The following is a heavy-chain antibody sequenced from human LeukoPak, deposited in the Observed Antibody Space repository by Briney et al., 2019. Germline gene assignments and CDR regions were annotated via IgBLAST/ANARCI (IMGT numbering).Heavy chain of an antibody. V-gene: IGHV1-2*06. D-gene: IGHD3-22*01. J-gene: IGHJ6*03. CDR1: GYTFTGYF. CDR2: INTDNGGT. CDR3: ARDGTSYYYDSSGYSHYYSYYMDV. Sequence: ASVKVSCKASGYTFTGYFIHWVRPAPGQGLEWVGRINTDNGGTNYAQKFQGRVTMARDTSVTTAHMELSGLRSDDTAVYFCARDGTSYYYDSSGYSHYYSYYMDVWGKGTTITVSS.